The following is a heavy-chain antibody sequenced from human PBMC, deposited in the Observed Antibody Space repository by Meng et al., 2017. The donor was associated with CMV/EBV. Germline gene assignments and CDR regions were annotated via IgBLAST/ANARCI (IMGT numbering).Heavy chain of an antibody. CDR3: GFSSWYKGPSGY. D-gene: IGHD6-13*01. CDR2: ISWNSGSI. Sequence: SLKISCAASGFTFDDYAMHWVRQAPGKGLEWVSGISWNSGSIGYADSVKGRFTISRDNAKNSLYLQMNSLRAEDTAVYYCGFSSWYKGPSGYWGQGTLVTVSS. V-gene: IGHV3-9*01. J-gene: IGHJ4*02. CDR1: GFTFDDYA.